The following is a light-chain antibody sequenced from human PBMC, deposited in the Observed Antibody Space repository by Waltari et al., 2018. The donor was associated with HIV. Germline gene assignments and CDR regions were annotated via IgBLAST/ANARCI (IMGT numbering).Light chain of an antibody. Sequence: EIVMTQSPATLSLSPGERAILSCRASQSVASSLAWYQQKPGQAPRLLIYGASTRAAGIPGRFSGSGSGTEFTLTISSLQSEDSESYFCHQYNSWPPRYTFGQGTKLEI. J-gene: IGKJ2*01. V-gene: IGKV3-15*01. CDR3: HQYNSWPPRYT. CDR2: GAS. CDR1: QSVASS.